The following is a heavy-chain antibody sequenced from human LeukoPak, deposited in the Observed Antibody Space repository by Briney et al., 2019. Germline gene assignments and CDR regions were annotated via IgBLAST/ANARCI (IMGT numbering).Heavy chain of an antibody. CDR1: GGSISSYY. V-gene: IGHV4-59*01. Sequence: SETLSLTCTVSGGSISSYYWSWIRQPPGTGLEWIGYIYYSGSTNYNPSLKSRVTISVDTSKNQFSLKLSSVTAADTAVYYCARDSNGDSYAEYFQHWGQGTLVTVSS. CDR2: IYYSGST. CDR3: ARDSNGDSYAEYFQH. D-gene: IGHD4-17*01. J-gene: IGHJ1*01.